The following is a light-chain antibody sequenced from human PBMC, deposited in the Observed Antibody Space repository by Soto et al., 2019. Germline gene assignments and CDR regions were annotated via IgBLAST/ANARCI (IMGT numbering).Light chain of an antibody. V-gene: IGLV2-14*03. J-gene: IGLJ1*01. CDR3: SSYTASNTRQIV. Sequence: QSALTQPASVSGSPGQSITISCTGTSSDVGGYNYVSWYQQHPGKAPKFMIYDVSNRPSGVSKRFSGSKSGNTASLTISGLQAEDEAAYYCSSYTASNTRQIVFGTGTKVTV. CDR1: SSDVGGYNY. CDR2: DVS.